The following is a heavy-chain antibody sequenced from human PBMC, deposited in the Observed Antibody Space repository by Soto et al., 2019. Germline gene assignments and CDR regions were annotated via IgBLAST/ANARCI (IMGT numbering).Heavy chain of an antibody. CDR3: AGTKVSFGGSDFDS. CDR2: INPTGGRT. CDR1: GYTFNSYY. V-gene: IGHV1-46*02. D-gene: IGHD3-10*01. Sequence: QVQLVQSGAEVKKPGASVKVSCKASGYTFNSYYMHWVRQAPGQGLEWMGIINPTGGRTSYAQKFQGRITMTRDTSTSTVYVDLSSLRPEDTAIYYCAGTKVSFGGSDFDSWGQGTQVTVSS. J-gene: IGHJ4*02.